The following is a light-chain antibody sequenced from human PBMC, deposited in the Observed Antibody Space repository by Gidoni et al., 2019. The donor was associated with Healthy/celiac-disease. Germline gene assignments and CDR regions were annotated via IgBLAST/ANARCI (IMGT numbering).Light chain of an antibody. Sequence: DIQMTQDPSTLSASVGDRVTITCRASQSISSWLAWYQQKPGKAPKLLIYDASSLESGVPSRFSGSGSGTEFTLTISSLQPDDFATYYCQQYNSYSLTFGGGTKVEIK. V-gene: IGKV1-5*01. CDR3: QQYNSYSLT. J-gene: IGKJ4*01. CDR1: QSISSW. CDR2: DAS.